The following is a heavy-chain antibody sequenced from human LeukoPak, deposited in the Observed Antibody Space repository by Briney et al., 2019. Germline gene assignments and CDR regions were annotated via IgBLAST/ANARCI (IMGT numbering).Heavy chain of an antibody. V-gene: IGHV3-23*01. CDR3: ARAEYSNYVGY. D-gene: IGHD4-11*01. Sequence: GGTLRLSCAASGFTFSSYGMSWVRQAPGKGLEWVSAISGGGGSTYYADSVKGRFTISRDNSKNTLYLQMNSLRAEDTAVYYCARAEYSNYVGYWGQGTLVTVSS. J-gene: IGHJ4*02. CDR1: GFTFSSYG. CDR2: ISGGGGST.